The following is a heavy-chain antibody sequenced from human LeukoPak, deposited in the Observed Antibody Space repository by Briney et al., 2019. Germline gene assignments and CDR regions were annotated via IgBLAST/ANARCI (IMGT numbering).Heavy chain of an antibody. V-gene: IGHV1-18*01. CDR1: GYPLRSYG. J-gene: IGHJ6*02. CDR3: ARAPMVRAYGMDV. D-gene: IGHD3-10*01. CDR2: ISGYDGKT. Sequence: ASVKVSCKASGYPLRSYGISWVRQAPGQGLEWMGWISGYDGKTKYSQKVQGRVTLTTDTSTSTAYMELRSLRSDDTAVYYCARAPMVRAYGMDVWGQGTTVTVSS.